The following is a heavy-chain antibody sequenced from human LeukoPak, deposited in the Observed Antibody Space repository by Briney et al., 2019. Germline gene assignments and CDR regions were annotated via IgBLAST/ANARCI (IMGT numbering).Heavy chain of an antibody. V-gene: IGHV4-34*01. J-gene: IGHJ4*02. CDR1: GGSFSGYY. CDR2: INHSGST. D-gene: IGHD2-2*01. CDR3: ARAGLGYCSSTSCPARVDY. Sequence: PSETLSLTCAVYGGSFSGYYWSWIRQPPGKGLEWIGEINHSGSTNYDPSLKSRVTISVDTSKNQFSLKLSSVTAADTAVYYCARAGLGYCSSTSCPARVDYWGQGTLVTVSS.